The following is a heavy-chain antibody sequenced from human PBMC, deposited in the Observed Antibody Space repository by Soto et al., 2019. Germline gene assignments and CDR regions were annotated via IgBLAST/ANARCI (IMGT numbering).Heavy chain of an antibody. D-gene: IGHD3-10*01. Sequence: EVQLVESGGGLVQPGGSLRLSCAASGFTVSSNYMSWVRQAPGKGLEWVSVIYSGGSTYYADSVKGRFTISRDNSKNTLYLQMNSLRAEDTAVYYCAREGATMVLGLDVWGKGTTVTVSS. J-gene: IGHJ6*04. CDR2: IYSGGST. CDR3: AREGATMVLGLDV. CDR1: GFTVSSNY. V-gene: IGHV3-66*01.